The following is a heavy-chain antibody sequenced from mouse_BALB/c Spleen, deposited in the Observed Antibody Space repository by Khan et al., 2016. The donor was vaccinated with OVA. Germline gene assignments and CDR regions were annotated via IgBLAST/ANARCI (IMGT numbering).Heavy chain of an antibody. D-gene: IGHD2-3*01. V-gene: IGHV5-17*02. CDR3: ARTGYYYFDY. Sequence: EVELVESGGGLVQPGGSRKLSCAASGFTFSGFGMHWVRQAPERGLEWVAYISSGSNNIYYADKVKDRVTISRDNPKNTLFLQRTSLRSEDTAMYFCARTGYYYFDYWRQGTTLTVSS. CDR1: GFTFSGFG. J-gene: IGHJ2*01. CDR2: ISSGSNNI.